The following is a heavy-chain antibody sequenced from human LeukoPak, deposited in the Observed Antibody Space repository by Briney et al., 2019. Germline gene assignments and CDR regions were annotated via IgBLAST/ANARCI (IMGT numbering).Heavy chain of an antibody. J-gene: IGHJ4*02. CDR1: GFTVSTYY. D-gene: IGHD2-2*01. CDR3: ARGLGYCTSTTCLLPFDY. V-gene: IGHV3-53*01. Sequence: PGGSLRLSCAAYGFTVSTYYMTWVRQAPGKGLECVSVIYSGGSTYYADSVKGRFTVSRDNSKNTPYLQMNSLRAEDTAMYYCARGLGYCTSTTCLLPFDYWGQGTLVTVSS. CDR2: IYSGGST.